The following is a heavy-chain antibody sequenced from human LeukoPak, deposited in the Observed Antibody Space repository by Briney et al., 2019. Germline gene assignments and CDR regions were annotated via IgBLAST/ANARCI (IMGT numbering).Heavy chain of an antibody. D-gene: IGHD2-2*01. V-gene: IGHV3-23*03. CDR2: IYSDNT. CDR3: AKIGRYQSGYFDY. J-gene: IGHJ4*02. Sequence: PGGSLRLSCVASGFTFSSYAMSWVRQAPGKGLEWVSFIYSDNTHYSDSVKGRFTISRDNSKNTLYLQMNSLRAEDTAVYYCAKIGRYQSGYFDYWGQGTLVTVSS. CDR1: GFTFSSYA.